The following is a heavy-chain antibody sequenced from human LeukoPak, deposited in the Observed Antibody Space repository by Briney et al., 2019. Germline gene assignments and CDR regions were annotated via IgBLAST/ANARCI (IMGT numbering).Heavy chain of an antibody. Sequence: SETLSLTRTVSGGSISSSSYYWGWIRQPPGKGLEWIGSIYYSGSTYYNPSLKSRVTISVDTSKNQFSLKLSSVTAADTAVYYCARHVATMIQNDDAFDIWGQGTMVTVSS. D-gene: IGHD3-22*01. CDR3: ARHVATMIQNDDAFDI. CDR2: IYYSGST. CDR1: GGSISSSSYY. J-gene: IGHJ3*02. V-gene: IGHV4-39*01.